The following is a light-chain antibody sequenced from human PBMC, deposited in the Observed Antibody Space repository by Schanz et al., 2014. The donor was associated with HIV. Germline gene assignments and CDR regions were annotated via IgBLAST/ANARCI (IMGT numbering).Light chain of an antibody. V-gene: IGLV1-40*01. CDR3: QSYDSSLSAVA. CDR2: GNN. J-gene: IGLJ2*01. CDR1: NSNIGAGND. Sequence: QSILAQPLSVSGAPGQRVTISCTGSNSNIGAGNDVHWYQHLPGTAPKLLIYGNNNRPSGVPDRFSGSKSGTSASLAITGLQAEDEADYYCQSYDSSLSAVAFGGGTKLTVL.